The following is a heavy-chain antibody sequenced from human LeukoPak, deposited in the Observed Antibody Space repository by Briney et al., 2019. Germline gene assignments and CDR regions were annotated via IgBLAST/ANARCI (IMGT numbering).Heavy chain of an antibody. J-gene: IGHJ6*03. CDR3: AREGRRPPYYYYYMDV. Sequence: GGSLRLSCAASGFTFSDYYMSWIRQAPGKGLEWVSYISSSGSTIYYADSVKGRFTISRDNAKNSLYLQMNSLRAEDTAVYYCAREGRRPPYYYYYMDVWGKGTTVTISS. CDR1: GFTFSDYY. V-gene: IGHV3-11*01. CDR2: ISSSGSTI.